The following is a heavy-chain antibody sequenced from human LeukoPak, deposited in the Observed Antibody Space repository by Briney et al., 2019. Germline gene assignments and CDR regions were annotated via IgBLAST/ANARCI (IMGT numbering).Heavy chain of an antibody. V-gene: IGHV1-2*04. D-gene: IGHD3-3*01. CDR2: INPNSGGT. J-gene: IGHJ3*02. CDR3: ATERGVVKDRDAFDI. CDR1: GYTFTGYY. Sequence: PGASVKVSCKASGYTFTGYYMHWVRQAPGQGLEWMGWINPNSGGTNYAQKFQGWVTMTRDTSISTAYMELSRLRSDDTAVYYCATERGVVKDRDAFDIWGQGTMVTVSS.